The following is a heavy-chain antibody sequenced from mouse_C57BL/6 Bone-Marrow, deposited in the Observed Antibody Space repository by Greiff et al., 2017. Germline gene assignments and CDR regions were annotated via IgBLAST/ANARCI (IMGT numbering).Heavy chain of an antibody. V-gene: IGHV1-85*01. CDR2: IYPRDGST. Sequence: VKVVESGPELVKPGASVKLSCKASGYTFTSYDINWVKQRPGQGLEWIGWIYPRDGSTKYNEKFKGKATLTVDTSSSTAYMELHSLTSEDSAVYFGARDYGSSYWYFDVWGTGTTVTVSS. J-gene: IGHJ1*03. CDR1: GYTFTSYD. D-gene: IGHD1-1*01. CDR3: ARDYGSSYWYFDV.